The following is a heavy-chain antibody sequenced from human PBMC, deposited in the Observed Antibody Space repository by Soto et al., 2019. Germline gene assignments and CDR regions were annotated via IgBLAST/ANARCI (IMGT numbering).Heavy chain of an antibody. CDR3: AKSGSYYALTAS. V-gene: IGHV3-23*01. J-gene: IGHJ5*02. CDR1: GFTFSSYA. Sequence: LGLSCAASGFTFSSYAMTWVRQAPRKGLEWVSAINGDGSSTHYADSVKGRFTISRDNSKNTLYLQMNNLRAEDTAVYYCAKSGSYYALTASWGQGTLVTVSS. D-gene: IGHD1-26*01. CDR2: INGDGSST.